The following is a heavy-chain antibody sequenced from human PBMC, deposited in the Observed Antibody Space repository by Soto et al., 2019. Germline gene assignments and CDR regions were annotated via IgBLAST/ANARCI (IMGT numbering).Heavy chain of an antibody. J-gene: IGHJ5*02. Sequence: ASVKVSCKVSGYTLTELSMHWVRQAPGKGLEWMGGFDPEDGETIYAQKFQGRVTMTEDTSTDTAYMELSSLRSEDTAVYYCAAVALHTNWFDPWGQGTLVTVSS. V-gene: IGHV1-24*01. CDR2: FDPEDGET. CDR1: GYTLTELS. CDR3: AAVALHTNWFDP. D-gene: IGHD2-21*01.